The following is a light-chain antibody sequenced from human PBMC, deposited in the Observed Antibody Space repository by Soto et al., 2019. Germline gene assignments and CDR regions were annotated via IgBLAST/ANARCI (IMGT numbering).Light chain of an antibody. CDR1: QSVSSTY. CDR3: HQFGSSVT. J-gene: IGKJ5*01. Sequence: EIVLTQSPGPLSLSPGERATLSCRASQSVSSTYLAWYQQKPGQAPRLLIYRTSTRATGIPDRFSGSGSGTDFTLTIGRLEPEDFAVYYCHQFGSSVTFGQGTRLEMK. V-gene: IGKV3-20*01. CDR2: RTS.